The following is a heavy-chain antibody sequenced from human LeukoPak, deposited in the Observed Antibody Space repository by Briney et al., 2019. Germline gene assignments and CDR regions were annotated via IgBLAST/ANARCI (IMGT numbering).Heavy chain of an antibody. D-gene: IGHD3-3*01. CDR1: GYTFTSYD. Sequence: ASVKVSCKASGYTFTSYDINWVRQATGQGLEWMGWMNPNSGNTGYAQKFQGRVTITRNTSISTAYIELSSLRSEDTAVYYCARGAYDFWSGYDNWFDPWGQGTLVTVSP. CDR3: ARGAYDFWSGYDNWFDP. V-gene: IGHV1-8*03. CDR2: MNPNSGNT. J-gene: IGHJ5*02.